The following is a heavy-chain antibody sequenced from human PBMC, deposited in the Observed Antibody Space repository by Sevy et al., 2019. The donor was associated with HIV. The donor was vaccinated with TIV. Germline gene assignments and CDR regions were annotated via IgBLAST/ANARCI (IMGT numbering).Heavy chain of an antibody. CDR2: ISNSGSTI. CDR3: ARDSPPSATTVPHFDY. Sequence: GGSLRLSCTASGFTFSSYEMNWVRQAPGKGLEWDSYISNSGSTIHYSDSVKGRFTISRDNAKNSLYLQMNSLRAEDTAVYYCARDSPPSATTVPHFDYWGRGTLVTVSS. J-gene: IGHJ4*02. V-gene: IGHV3-48*03. D-gene: IGHD4-17*01. CDR1: GFTFSSYE.